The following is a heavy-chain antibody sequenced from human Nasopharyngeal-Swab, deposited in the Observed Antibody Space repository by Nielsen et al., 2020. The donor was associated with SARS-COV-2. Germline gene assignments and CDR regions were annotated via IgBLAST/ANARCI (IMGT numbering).Heavy chain of an antibody. CDR1: GFTFDDYP. V-gene: IGHV3-9*01. CDR2: ISWNSGSI. CDR3: AAATSLDYYYYYGMDV. D-gene: IGHD1-26*01. J-gene: IGHJ6*02. Sequence: GGSLRLSCAASGFTFDDYPMHWVRQAPGEGLEWVSGISWNSGSIGYADSVKGRFTISRDNAKNSLYLQMNSLRAEDTAVYYCAAATSLDYYYYYGMDVWGQGTTVTVSS.